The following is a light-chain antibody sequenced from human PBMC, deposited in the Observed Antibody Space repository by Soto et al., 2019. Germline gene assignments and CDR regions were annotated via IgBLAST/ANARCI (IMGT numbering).Light chain of an antibody. Sequence: QSVLTQPPSVSAAPGQKVTISCSGSSSNIGNNYVSWYQQLPGTAPKLLIYDNNKRPSGIPDRFSGSKSGTSATLGITGLQTGDEADYYCSSYTSSTNYVFGTGTKLTVL. J-gene: IGLJ1*01. CDR1: SSNIGNNY. CDR3: SSYTSSTNYV. CDR2: DNN. V-gene: IGLV1-51*01.